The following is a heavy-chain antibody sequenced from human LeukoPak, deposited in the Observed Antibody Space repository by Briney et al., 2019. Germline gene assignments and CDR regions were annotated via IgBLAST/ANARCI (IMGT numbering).Heavy chain of an antibody. CDR1: GFTFSSYA. V-gene: IGHV3-30*04. CDR2: ISYDGSNK. J-gene: IGHJ6*02. D-gene: IGHD3-3*01. CDR3: ARDYYDFWSGYYWYYYYYYGMDV. Sequence: PGGSLRLSCAASGFTFSSYAMHWVRQAPGKGLEWVAVISYDGSNKYYADSVKGRFTISRDNSKNTLYLQMNSLRAEDTAVYYCARDYYDFWSGYYWYYYYYYGMDVWAQGTTVTVSS.